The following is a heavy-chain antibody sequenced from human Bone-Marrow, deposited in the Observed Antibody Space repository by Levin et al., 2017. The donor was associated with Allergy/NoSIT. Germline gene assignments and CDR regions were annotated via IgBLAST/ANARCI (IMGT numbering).Heavy chain of an antibody. V-gene: IGHV4-59*08. CDR3: AGGGGRRNYYYYGLDV. CDR1: GGSINNYY. J-gene: IGHJ6*02. Sequence: SQTLSLTCTVSGGSINNYYWKWIRQPPGKGLEWIGYIYYRGTTYYNPSLKSRVTIAVDTSKNQFSLKLSSVTAAAPAVYYCAGGGGRRNYYYYGLDVWGQGTTVTVSS. CDR2: IYYRGTT. D-gene: IGHD1-14*01.